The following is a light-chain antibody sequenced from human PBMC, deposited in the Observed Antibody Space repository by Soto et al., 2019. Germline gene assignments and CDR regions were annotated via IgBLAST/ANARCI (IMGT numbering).Light chain of an antibody. J-gene: IGKJ4*01. V-gene: IGKV1-17*01. CDR1: QGIRTD. CDR2: AAS. CDR3: LQHNSYPLT. Sequence: DIQMTQSPSSLSASVGDRVTITCRASQGIRTDLGWNQQKPGKAPKRLIYAASSLQSGVPSRFSGSGSGTEFTLTISSLQPEDFATYYCLQHNSYPLTFGGGTKVEIK.